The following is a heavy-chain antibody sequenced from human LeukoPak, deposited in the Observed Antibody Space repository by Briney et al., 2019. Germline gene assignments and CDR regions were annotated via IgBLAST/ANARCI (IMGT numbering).Heavy chain of an antibody. CDR3: ARVQYYYDSSGYYSRPYYFDY. D-gene: IGHD3-22*01. V-gene: IGHV4-31*03. CDR1: GGSISSGGYY. J-gene: IGHJ4*02. CDR2: IYYSGST. Sequence: PSETLSLTCTVSGGSISSGGYYWSWIRQHPGKGLEWIGYIYYSGSTYYNPSLKNRVTISVDTSKNQFSLKLSSVTAADTAVYYCARVQYYYDSSGYYSRPYYFDYWGQGTLVTVSS.